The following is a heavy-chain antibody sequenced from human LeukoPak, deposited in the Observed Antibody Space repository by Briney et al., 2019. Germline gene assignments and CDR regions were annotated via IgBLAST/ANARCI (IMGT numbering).Heavy chain of an antibody. D-gene: IGHD3-22*01. V-gene: IGHV1-69*13. J-gene: IGHJ4*02. CDR3: ARSVYDSSGYYPFDY. Sequence: GASVKVSCKASGGTYSSYAISWVRQAPGQGLEWMGGIIPIFGTAKYAQKFQGRVTITEDESTSTAYMELSSLRSEDTSVYYCARSVYDSSGYYPFDYWGQGTQVTVSS. CDR1: GGTYSSYA. CDR2: IIPIFGTA.